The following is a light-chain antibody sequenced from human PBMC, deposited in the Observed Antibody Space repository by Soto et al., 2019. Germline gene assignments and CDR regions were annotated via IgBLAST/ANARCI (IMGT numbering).Light chain of an antibody. J-gene: IGLJ3*02. V-gene: IGLV2-14*01. CDR3: SSYTSSNTLDWV. CDR2: EVN. CDR1: SSDVGGYNY. Sequence: QSALTQPASVSGSPGQSITISCTGTSSDVGGYNYVSWYQQHPGKAPKVMIYEVNNRPSGVSNRFSGSKSGNTASLTISGLQAEDEADYYCSSYTSSNTLDWVFGGGTKLSVL.